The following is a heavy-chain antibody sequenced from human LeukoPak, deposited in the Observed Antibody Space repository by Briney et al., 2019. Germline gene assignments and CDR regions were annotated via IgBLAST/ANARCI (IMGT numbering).Heavy chain of an antibody. V-gene: IGHV4-59*01. CDR1: GGSISSYY. Sequence: SETLSLTCTVSGGSISSYYWSWIRQPPGKGLEWIGYIYYSGSTNYNPSLKSRVTISVDTSKNQFSLKLSSVTAADTAVYYCARAPRCSGGSCYPYNWFDPWGQGTLVTVSS. D-gene: IGHD2-15*01. CDR3: ARAPRCSGGSCYPYNWFDP. CDR2: IYYSGST. J-gene: IGHJ5*02.